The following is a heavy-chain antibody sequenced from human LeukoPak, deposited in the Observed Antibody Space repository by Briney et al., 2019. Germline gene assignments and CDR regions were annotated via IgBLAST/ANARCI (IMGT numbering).Heavy chain of an antibody. CDR1: GYILSSYN. CDR3: ARDGGSGSGSYYRPPFDY. D-gene: IGHD3-10*01. J-gene: IGHJ4*02. Sequence: GASVKVSCKASGYILSSYNMHWVRQAPGQGLEWLGIINPSGGDTKYAQKLQGRVTMTTDTSTSTAYMELRSLRSDDTAVYYCARDGGSGSGSYYRPPFDYWGQGTLVTVSS. V-gene: IGHV1-46*01. CDR2: INPSGGDT.